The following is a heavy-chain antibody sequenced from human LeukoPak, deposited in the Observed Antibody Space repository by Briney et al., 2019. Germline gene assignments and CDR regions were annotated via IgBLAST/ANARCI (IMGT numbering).Heavy chain of an antibody. J-gene: IGHJ4*02. D-gene: IGHD6-19*01. Sequence: GASVKVSCKASGYTFTSYYMHWVRQAPGQGLEWMGIINPSGGSTSYAQKFQGRVTMTRDTSTSTVYMELSSLRSEDTAVYYCAREQVRQWLRSAIDYWGQGTLVTVSS. CDR3: AREQVRQWLRSAIDY. V-gene: IGHV1-46*01. CDR1: GYTFTSYY. CDR2: INPSGGST.